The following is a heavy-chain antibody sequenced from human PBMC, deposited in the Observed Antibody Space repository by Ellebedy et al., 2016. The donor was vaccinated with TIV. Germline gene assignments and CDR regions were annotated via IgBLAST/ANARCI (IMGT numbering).Heavy chain of an antibody. CDR2: IGSSSTI. Sequence: GESLKISCAASGFTFSSYSMNWVRQAPGKGLEWISFIGSSSTIYYADSLKGRFTISRDNAKNSLYLQMNSLRVEDTAVYYCAGSPMDIVVVPTATYYYYYGMDVWGQGTTVTVSS. CDR1: GFTFSSYS. V-gene: IGHV3-48*01. J-gene: IGHJ6*02. D-gene: IGHD2-2*03. CDR3: AGSPMDIVVVPTATYYYYYGMDV.